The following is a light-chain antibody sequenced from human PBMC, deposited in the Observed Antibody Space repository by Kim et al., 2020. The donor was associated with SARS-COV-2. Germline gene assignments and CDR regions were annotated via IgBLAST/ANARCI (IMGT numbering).Light chain of an antibody. V-gene: IGKV3D-15*01. CDR3: QQYNNWHLLT. CDR2: GAS. CDR1: QSVSSS. J-gene: IGKJ4*01. Sequence: SPGESAPLSCEASQSVSSSLAWYQHKPGQAPRLLIHGASTRATGIPARFSGSGSGTEFTLTISSLQSEDFAVYYCQQYNNWHLLTFGGGTKVDIK.